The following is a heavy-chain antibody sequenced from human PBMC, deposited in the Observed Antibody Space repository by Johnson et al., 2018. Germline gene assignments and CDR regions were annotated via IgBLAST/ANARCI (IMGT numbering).Heavy chain of an antibody. CDR2: ISWNSGSI. CDR1: GFSFNDYA. V-gene: IGHV3-9*01. Sequence: EVQLLETGGGLVQPGRSLRLSCAASGFSFNDYAMHWVRQAPGKGLEWVAGISWNSGSIDYADSVRGRFTISRDNGKRSLYLQMNSLKTEDTALYYCAKDFGFASQKYYGMDVLGQGTTVTVSS. CDR3: AKDFGFASQKYYGMDV. J-gene: IGHJ6*02. D-gene: IGHD3-10*01.